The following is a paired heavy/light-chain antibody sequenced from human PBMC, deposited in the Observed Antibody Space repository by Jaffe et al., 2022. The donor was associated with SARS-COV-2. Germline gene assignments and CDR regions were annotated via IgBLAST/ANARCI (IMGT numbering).Heavy chain of an antibody. Sequence: EVQLAESGGGLVQPGGSLRLSCAASGFTFSDHYMDWVRQAPGKGLEWVGRTRKKTNSYTTEYAASVKGRFTISRDDSKNSLYLQMDSLKTEDTAVYYCARVRSSGHSHDYWGQGTLVTVSS. CDR2: TRKKTNSYTT. CDR1: GFTFSDHY. V-gene: IGHV3-72*01. J-gene: IGHJ4*02. D-gene: IGHD3-22*01. CDR3: ARVRSSGHSHDY.
Light chain of an antibody. Sequence: DIQMTQSPSSLSASVGDRVTITCRASQGISNYLAWFQQKPGKAPKSLIYDASSLQSGVPSKFSGSGSGTDFTLTISSLQPEDFATYYCQQYNSYPLTFGGGTKVEIK. J-gene: IGKJ4*01. V-gene: IGKV1-16*02. CDR3: QQYNSYPLT. CDR2: DAS. CDR1: QGISNY.